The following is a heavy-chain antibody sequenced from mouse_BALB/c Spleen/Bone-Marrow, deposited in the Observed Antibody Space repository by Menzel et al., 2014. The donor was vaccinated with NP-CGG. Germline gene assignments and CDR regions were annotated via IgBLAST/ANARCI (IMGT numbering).Heavy chain of an antibody. Sequence: VQLQQSGAELVKPGASVKLSCTAFGFNIKDTYMHWVKQRPEQGLEWIGRIDPANGNTKYDPKFQGKATITADTSSNTAYLQLSSLTSEDTAVYYCARGGSSYGWYFDVWGAGTTVTVSS. V-gene: IGHV14-3*02. CDR2: IDPANGNT. J-gene: IGHJ1*01. D-gene: IGHD1-1*01. CDR1: GFNIKDTY. CDR3: ARGGSSYGWYFDV.